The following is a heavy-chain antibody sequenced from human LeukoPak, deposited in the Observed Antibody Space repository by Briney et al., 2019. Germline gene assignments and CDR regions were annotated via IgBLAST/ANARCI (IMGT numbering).Heavy chain of an antibody. Sequence: VASVKVSCKASGYTFTGYYMHWVRQAPGQGLEWMGWINPNSGGTNCAQKFQGRVTMTRDTSISTAYMELSRLRSDDTAVYYCARRRVGLRYFDWPNDAFDIWGQGTMVTVSS. J-gene: IGHJ3*02. CDR1: GYTFTGYY. CDR2: INPNSGGT. V-gene: IGHV1-2*02. CDR3: ARRRVGLRYFDWPNDAFDI. D-gene: IGHD3-9*01.